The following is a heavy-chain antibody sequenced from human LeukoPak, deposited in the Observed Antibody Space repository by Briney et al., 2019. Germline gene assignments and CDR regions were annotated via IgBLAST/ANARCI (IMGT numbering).Heavy chain of an antibody. CDR2: ISKRSGHI. CDR1: GFTFKSFV. J-gene: IGHJ4*02. Sequence: PGGSLRLSCAASGFTFKSFVMGWVRQAPGRGLEWVSYISKRSGHIYHTDSVEGRFTTSRDNANDSAYLQMNNLRVEDTAIYFCARFDGGFDSWGQGTLVTVSS. D-gene: IGHD3-9*01. V-gene: IGHV3-21*05. CDR3: ARFDGGFDS.